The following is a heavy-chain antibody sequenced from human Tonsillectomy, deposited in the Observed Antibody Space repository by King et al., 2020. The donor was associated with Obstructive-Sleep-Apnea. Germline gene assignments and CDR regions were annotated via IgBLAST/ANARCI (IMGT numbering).Heavy chain of an antibody. V-gene: IGHV3-30*04. D-gene: IGHD3-22*01. CDR1: GFIFRSYA. CDR3: ARAAYDNSGPHVDY. Sequence: VQLVESGGGVVQPGRSLRLSCAASGFIFRSYAMHWVRQAPGKGLEWLTVISYDGHKIYYADSVKGRFTISRDNSKNTVYLHMNSLRAEDTAVYICARAAYDNSGPHVDYWGQGTLVTVSS. J-gene: IGHJ4*02. CDR2: ISYDGHKI.